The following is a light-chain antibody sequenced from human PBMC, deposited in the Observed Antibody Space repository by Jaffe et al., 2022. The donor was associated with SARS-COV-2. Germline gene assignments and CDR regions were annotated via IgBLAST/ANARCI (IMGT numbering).Light chain of an antibody. CDR1: SGSVSTSYY. J-gene: IGLJ3*02. CDR2: STN. Sequence: QTVVTQEPSFSVSPGGTVTLTCGLSSGSVSTSYYPSWYQQTPGQAPRTLIYSTNTRSSGVPDRFSGSILGNKAALTITGAQADDESDYHCVLFMGSGWVFGGGTKLTVL. V-gene: IGLV8-61*01. CDR3: VLFMGSGWV.